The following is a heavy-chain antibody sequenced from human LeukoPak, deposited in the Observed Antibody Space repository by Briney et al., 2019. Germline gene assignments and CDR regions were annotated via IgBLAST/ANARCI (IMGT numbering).Heavy chain of an antibody. CDR1: GYTFSYFS. CDR3: ARVRLADERAWAY. CDR2: ITPKSGDT. D-gene: IGHD3-3*02. V-gene: IGHV1-2*02. J-gene: IGHJ4*02. Sequence: ASVNVSCKASGYTFSYFSIHWVRQAPGQGLEYVGWITPKSGDTYSPQRFQGRVTMTRDASISTAYMELSSLRSDDTAVYFCARVRLADERAWAYWGQGTLVTVSS.